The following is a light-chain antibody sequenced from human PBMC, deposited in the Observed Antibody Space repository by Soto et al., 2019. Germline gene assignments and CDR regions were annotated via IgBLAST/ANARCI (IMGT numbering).Light chain of an antibody. Sequence: DIVMTQTPLSSTVTLGQPASISCRSSQSLVHVDGNTYLSWLQQRPGQPPRLLTYEVSQRFSGVPDRFSGSGAGTDFTLKISRVEAEDVGIYYCVQATQYPHTFGQGTKLEI. CDR1: QSLVHVDGNTY. J-gene: IGKJ2*01. CDR3: VQATQYPHT. CDR2: EVS. V-gene: IGKV2-24*01.